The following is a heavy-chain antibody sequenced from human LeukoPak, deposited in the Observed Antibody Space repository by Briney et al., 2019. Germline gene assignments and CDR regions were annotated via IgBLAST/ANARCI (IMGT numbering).Heavy chain of an antibody. Sequence: PSETLSLTCAVYGGSFSGYYWSWTRQPPGKGLEWIGEISHSGSTNYNPSLKSRVTISVDTSKNQFSLKLSSVTAADTAVYYCARGGRYSKIVATIARHYYYYMDVWGKGTTVTVSS. CDR1: GGSFSGYY. V-gene: IGHV4-34*01. D-gene: IGHD5-12*01. CDR2: ISHSGST. J-gene: IGHJ6*03. CDR3: ARGGRYSKIVATIARHYYYYMDV.